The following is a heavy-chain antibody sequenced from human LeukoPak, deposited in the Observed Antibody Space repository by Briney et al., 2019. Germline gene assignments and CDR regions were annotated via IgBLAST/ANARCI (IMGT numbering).Heavy chain of an antibody. D-gene: IGHD6-13*01. CDR2: IIPIFGTA. CDR1: GGTFSSYA. J-gene: IGHJ5*02. Sequence: SVTVSCKASGGTFSSYAISWVRQAPGQGLEWMGGIIPIFGTANYAQKFQGRVTITADESTSTAYMELSSLRSEDTAVYYCARGAAALNNWFDPWGQGTLVTVSS. CDR3: ARGAAALNNWFDP. V-gene: IGHV1-69*13.